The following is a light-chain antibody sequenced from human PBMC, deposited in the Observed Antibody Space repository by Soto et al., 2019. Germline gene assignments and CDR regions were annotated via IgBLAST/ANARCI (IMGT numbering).Light chain of an antibody. CDR1: SGHSSYA. Sequence: QLVLTQSPSASASLGASVKLTCTLSSGHSSYAIAWHQQLPEKGPRYLMKLNSDGSHSKGDGIPDRFSGSSSGAERSLTISSLQSEDEADYYCQTWGTAVRVFGGGTKLTVL. J-gene: IGLJ3*02. CDR3: QTWGTAVRV. V-gene: IGLV4-69*01. CDR2: LNSDGSH.